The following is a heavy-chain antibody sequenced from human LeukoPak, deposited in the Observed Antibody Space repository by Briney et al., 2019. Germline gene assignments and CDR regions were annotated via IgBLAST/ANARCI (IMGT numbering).Heavy chain of an antibody. V-gene: IGHV3-30*18. Sequence: GGSLRLSCAASGFTFSSYGMRWVRQAPGKGLEWVAAISYDGSNKYYADSVKGRFTISRDNSKNTLYLQMNSLRAEDTAVYYCAKDESIAAAGRIDYWGQGTLVTVSS. D-gene: IGHD6-13*01. J-gene: IGHJ4*02. CDR2: ISYDGSNK. CDR3: AKDESIAAAGRIDY. CDR1: GFTFSSYG.